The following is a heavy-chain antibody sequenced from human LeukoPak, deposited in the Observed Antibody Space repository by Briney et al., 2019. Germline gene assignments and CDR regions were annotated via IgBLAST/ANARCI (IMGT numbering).Heavy chain of an antibody. CDR1: GFTFSSYA. CDR3: ARESIAAFFDY. D-gene: IGHD6-6*01. V-gene: IGHV3-30*04. Sequence: GGSLRLSCAASGFTFSSYAMHWVRQAPGKGLEWVAVISYDGSNKYYADSVKGRFTISRDSSKNTLYLQMNSLRAEDTAVYYCARESIAAFFDYWGQGTLVTVSS. J-gene: IGHJ4*02. CDR2: ISYDGSNK.